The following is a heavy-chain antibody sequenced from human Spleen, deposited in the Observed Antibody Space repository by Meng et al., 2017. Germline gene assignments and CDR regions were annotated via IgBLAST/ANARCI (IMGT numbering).Heavy chain of an antibody. J-gene: IGHJ4*02. CDR3: ARDFLDYYESSGYHD. CDR2: INAGNGNT. V-gene: IGHV1-3*01. Sequence: QVQFLTFGAELKKPGPSVKVSCKASGYSFSSYAVHWVRQAPGQRLEWMGLINAGNGNTKYSQKFQGRVTISRDTSATTAYMELSSLRSEDTAVYYCARDFLDYYESSGYHDWGQGTLVTVSS. D-gene: IGHD3-22*01. CDR1: GYSFSSYA.